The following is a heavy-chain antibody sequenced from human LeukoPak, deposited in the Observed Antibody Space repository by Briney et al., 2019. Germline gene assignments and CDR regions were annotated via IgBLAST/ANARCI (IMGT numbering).Heavy chain of an antibody. CDR1: GFTFSSYA. D-gene: IGHD5-24*01. CDR2: ISGSGGST. J-gene: IGHJ4*02. CDR3: AKVGRWLQLGPFDY. V-gene: IGHV3-23*01. Sequence: GGSLRLSCAASGFTFSSYAMSWVRQAPGKGLEWVSAISGSGGSTYYADSVKGRFTISRDNSKNTLYLQMNSQRAEDTAVYYCAKVGRWLQLGPFDYWGQGTLVTVSS.